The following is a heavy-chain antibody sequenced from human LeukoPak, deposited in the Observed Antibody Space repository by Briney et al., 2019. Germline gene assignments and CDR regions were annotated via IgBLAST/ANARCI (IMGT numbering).Heavy chain of an antibody. Sequence: PSQTLSLACTVSGGSISSGDYYWSWIRQPPGKGLEWIGYIYYSGSTYYNPSLKSRVTISVDTSKNQFSLKLSSVTAADTAVYYCARIRGYSYGFDYWGQGTLVTVS. CDR2: IYYSGST. V-gene: IGHV4-30-4*01. J-gene: IGHJ4*02. CDR3: ARIRGYSYGFDY. CDR1: GGSISSGDYY. D-gene: IGHD5-18*01.